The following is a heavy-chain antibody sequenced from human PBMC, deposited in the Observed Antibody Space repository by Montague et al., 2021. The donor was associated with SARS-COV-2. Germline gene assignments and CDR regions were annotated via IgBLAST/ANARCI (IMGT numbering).Heavy chain of an antibody. V-gene: IGHV4-39*01. CDR2: IYYTGST. CDR3: AKHITGSWNDFDI. Sequence: SETLSLTCTVAGGSVSSSSYYWGWIRQPPGKGLEWIGSIYYTGSTYYNPSLKIRVTISVDTSKNQFSLKLSSVTAADTSVYYCAKHITGSWNDFDIWGQGTMVTVSS. J-gene: IGHJ3*02. CDR1: GGSVSSSSYY. D-gene: IGHD3-10*01.